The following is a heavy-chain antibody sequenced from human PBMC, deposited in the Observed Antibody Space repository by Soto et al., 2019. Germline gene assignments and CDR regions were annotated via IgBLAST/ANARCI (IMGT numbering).Heavy chain of an antibody. CDR3: ASSVIAALLDY. J-gene: IGHJ4*02. D-gene: IGHD6-6*01. V-gene: IGHV3-53*01. CDR1: GFTVSSHY. CDR2: IYSGGST. Sequence: LRLSCAASGFTVSSHYMSWARQAPGKGLEWASVIYSGGSTYYADSVKGRFTISRDNSKNTLYLQMHSLRAEDTAVYYCASSVIAALLDYWGQGTPVTVSS.